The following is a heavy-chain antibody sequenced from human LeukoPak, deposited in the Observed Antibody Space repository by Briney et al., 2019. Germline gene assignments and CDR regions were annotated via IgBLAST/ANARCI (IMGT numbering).Heavy chain of an antibody. D-gene: IGHD5-18*01. CDR1: GGSISSYY. Sequence: SETLSLTCTVSGGSISSYYWSWIRQPPGKGLEWIGYIYYSGSTYYNPSLKSRVTISVDTSKNQFSLKLSSVTAADTAVYYCARDHRIQLWSYFDYWGQGTLVTVSS. CDR3: ARDHRIQLWSYFDY. V-gene: IGHV4-59*12. CDR2: IYYSGST. J-gene: IGHJ4*02.